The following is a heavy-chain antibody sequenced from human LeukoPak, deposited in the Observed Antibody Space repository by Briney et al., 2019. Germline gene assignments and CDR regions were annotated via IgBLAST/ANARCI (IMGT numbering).Heavy chain of an antibody. D-gene: IGHD2-2*01. V-gene: IGHV3-21*01. CDR2: ISSSSSYI. J-gene: IGHJ4*02. CDR1: GFTFSSYS. CDR3: ARTGGYCSSTSCSFDY. Sequence: GGSLRLSCAASGFTFSSYSMNWVRQAPGKGLEWVSSISSSSSYIYYADSVKGRFTISRDNAKNSLYLQMNSLRAEDTAVYYCARTGGYCSSTSCSFDYWGQGTLVTVSS.